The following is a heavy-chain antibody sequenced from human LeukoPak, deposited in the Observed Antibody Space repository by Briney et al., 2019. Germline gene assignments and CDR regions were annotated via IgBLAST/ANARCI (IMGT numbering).Heavy chain of an antibody. CDR1: GFTFSSYW. D-gene: IGHD3-16*01. J-gene: IGHJ6*03. V-gene: IGHV3-7*01. CDR3: ARVRYDYVWGDFYYMDV. Sequence: GGSLRLSCAASGFTFSSYWMSWVRQAPGKGLEGVANIKQYGSEKYYVDSVKGRFTISRDNAKNSLYLQMNSLRAEDTAVYYCARVRYDYVWGDFYYMDVWGKGTTVTISS. CDR2: IKQYGSEK.